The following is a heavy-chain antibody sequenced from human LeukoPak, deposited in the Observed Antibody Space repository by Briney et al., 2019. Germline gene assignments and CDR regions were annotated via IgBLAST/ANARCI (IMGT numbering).Heavy chain of an antibody. D-gene: IGHD3-3*01. V-gene: IGHV3-48*04. Sequence: GGSLRLSCAASGFTFSSYSMNWVRQAPGKGLEWVSYISSSGSTIYYADSVKGRFIISRDNAKNSLYLQMNSLRAEDTAVYYCARNPPTDTIFGVVIIAYYMDVWGKGTTVTVSS. CDR2: ISSSGSTI. J-gene: IGHJ6*03. CDR3: ARNPPTDTIFGVVIIAYYMDV. CDR1: GFTFSSYS.